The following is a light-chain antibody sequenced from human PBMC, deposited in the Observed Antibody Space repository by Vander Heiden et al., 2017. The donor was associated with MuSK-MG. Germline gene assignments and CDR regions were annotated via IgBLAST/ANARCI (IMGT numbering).Light chain of an antibody. CDR2: MAS. V-gene: IGKV1-5*03. CDR3: QQDYSYFPT. CDR1: KSISSW. Sequence: DIQMTQTPSTLSASVGDSVTITCRASKSISSWLDWYQQKPGKAPKLLIYMASSLESGVPSRFSGSGSGTEFTLTISSLQPDDFATYYCQQDYSYFPTFGQGTKVEIK. J-gene: IGKJ1*01.